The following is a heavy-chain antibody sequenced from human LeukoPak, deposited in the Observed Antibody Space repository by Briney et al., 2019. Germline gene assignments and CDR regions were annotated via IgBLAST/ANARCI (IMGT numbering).Heavy chain of an antibody. Sequence: PSETLSLTCTVSGGSVSSGSYYWSWIRQPPGKGLEWIGYIYYSGSTNYNPSLKSRVTISVDTSKNQFSLKLSSVTAADTAVYHCAAVVDTAMVNPFDYWGQGTLVTVSS. V-gene: IGHV4-61*01. CDR2: IYYSGST. D-gene: IGHD5-18*01. CDR1: GGSVSSGSYY. CDR3: AAVVDTAMVNPFDY. J-gene: IGHJ4*02.